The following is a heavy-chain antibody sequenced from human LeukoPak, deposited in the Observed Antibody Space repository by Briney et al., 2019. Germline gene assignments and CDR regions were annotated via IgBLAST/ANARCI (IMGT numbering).Heavy chain of an antibody. J-gene: IGHJ4*02. D-gene: IGHD6-13*01. Sequence: GGSLRLSCAASGFPFSRYWMSWVRQAPGKGLEWVANIKPDGSEKHYVDSVKGRFTFSRDNAKNSLYLQMNGLRAEDMAVYYCARLAAGSDYFDYWGQETLVTVSS. CDR3: ARLAAGSDYFDY. CDR2: IKPDGSEK. CDR1: GFPFSRYW. V-gene: IGHV3-7*04.